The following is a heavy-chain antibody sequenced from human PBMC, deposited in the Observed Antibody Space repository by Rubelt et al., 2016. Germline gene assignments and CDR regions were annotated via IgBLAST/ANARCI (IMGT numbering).Heavy chain of an antibody. D-gene: IGHD2-2*01. Sequence: GGGLVQPGGSLRLSCAASGFTFSSYRMNWVRQAPGRGLEWVSSISSGGSYMYYADSVKGRFTVSRDNAKNSLYLQMNSLTAEDTAAYFCARDRAIVVVPSGFDSWGLGTLVTVSS. CDR1: GFTFSSYR. CDR2: ISSGGSYM. V-gene: IGHV3-21*01. J-gene: IGHJ4*02. CDR3: ARDRAIVVVPSGFDS.